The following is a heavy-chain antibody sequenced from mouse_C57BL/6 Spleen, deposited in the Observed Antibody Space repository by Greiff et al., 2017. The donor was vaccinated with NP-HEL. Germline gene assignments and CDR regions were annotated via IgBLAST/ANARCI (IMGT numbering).Heavy chain of an antibody. CDR1: GFTFSSYA. CDR3: TRDRGVTTFAY. CDR2: ISSGGDYI. D-gene: IGHD2-2*01. V-gene: IGHV5-9-1*02. Sequence: EVMLVESGEGLVKPGGSLKLSCAASGFTFSSYAMSWVRQTPEKRLEWVAYISSGGDYIYYADTVKGRFTISRDNARNTLYLQMSSLKSEDTAMYYCTRDRGVTTFAYWGQGTLVTVSA. J-gene: IGHJ3*01.